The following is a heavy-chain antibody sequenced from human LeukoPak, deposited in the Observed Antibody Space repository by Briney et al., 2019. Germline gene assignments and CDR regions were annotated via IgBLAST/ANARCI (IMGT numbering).Heavy chain of an antibody. V-gene: IGHV4-39*01. CDR3: ARFGYYYEISAYEKYFFDY. CDR1: GVSISSSSYY. D-gene: IGHD3-22*01. CDR2: IYYSGST. Sequence: SETLSLTCTVSGVSISSSSYYWGWICQPPGKGLEWIGCIYYSGSTYYNPSFKSRVTISVDTSKNQFSLKLSSVTAADTAVYYCARFGYYYEISAYEKYFFDYWGQGTLVTVSS. J-gene: IGHJ4*02.